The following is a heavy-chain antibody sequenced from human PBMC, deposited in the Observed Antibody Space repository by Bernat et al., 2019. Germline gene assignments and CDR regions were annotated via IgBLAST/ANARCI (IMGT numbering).Heavy chain of an antibody. Sequence: QVQLQESGPGLVKPSETLSLTCTVSGGSVSSGSYYWSWIRQHPGKGLEWIGYIYYSGSTYYNPSLKSRVTISVDTSKNQFSLKLSSVTAADTAVYYCARGRWFREFPLDYWGQGTLVTVSS. CDR1: GGSVSSGSYY. V-gene: IGHV4-31*03. CDR3: ARGRWFREFPLDY. J-gene: IGHJ4*02. CDR2: IYYSGST. D-gene: IGHD3-10*01.